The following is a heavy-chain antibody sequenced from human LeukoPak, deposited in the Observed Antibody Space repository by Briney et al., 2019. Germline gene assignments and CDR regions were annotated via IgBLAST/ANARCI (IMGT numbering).Heavy chain of an antibody. CDR1: EFTFNGHW. D-gene: IGHD2-2*02. CDR3: ARDRGCSSTSCYTGPNWFDP. CDR2: INQYGSVI. J-gene: IGHJ5*02. V-gene: IGHV3-7*01. Sequence: PGGSLRLSCAASEFTFNGHWMSWIRQAPGKGLDWVASINQYGSVIQYVDSVRGRFIISRDNAKNSLYLQMNSLRAEDTAVYYCARDRGCSSTSCYTGPNWFDPWGQGTLVTVSS.